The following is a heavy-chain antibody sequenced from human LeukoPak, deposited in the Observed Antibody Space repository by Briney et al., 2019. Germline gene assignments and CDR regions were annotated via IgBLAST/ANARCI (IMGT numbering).Heavy chain of an antibody. J-gene: IGHJ3*02. Sequence: ASVKVSCKASGYTATNYDINWVRRATGQGLEWMGWMNPSSGNTGYAQKFQDRVTMTWNTSINTAYMELRSLRREDTAMYYCTRAWSGGSDAFDIWGQGTIVTVSS. CDR1: GYTATNYD. CDR2: MNPSSGNT. CDR3: TRAWSGGSDAFDI. V-gene: IGHV1-8*01. D-gene: IGHD3-3*01.